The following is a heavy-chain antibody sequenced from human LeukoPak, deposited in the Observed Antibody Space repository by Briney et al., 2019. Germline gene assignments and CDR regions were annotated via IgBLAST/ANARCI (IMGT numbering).Heavy chain of an antibody. V-gene: IGHV3-7*01. CDR3: ARSGQASLYYYGMDV. CDR2: IKQDGSER. Sequence: GGSLRLSCAASGFTFSSYWMSWVRQAPGKGLEWVANIKQDGSERYYVDSMKGRFTISRDNAKNTLYLQMNSLRAEDTAVYYCARSGQASLYYYGMDVWGQGTTVTVSS. D-gene: IGHD1-1*01. CDR1: GFTFSSYW. J-gene: IGHJ6*02.